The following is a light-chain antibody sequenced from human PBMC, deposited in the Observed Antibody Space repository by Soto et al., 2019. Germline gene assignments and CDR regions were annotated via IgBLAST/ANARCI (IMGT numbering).Light chain of an antibody. V-gene: IGKV3-20*01. CDR1: QSVSSSY. Sequence: EIVLTQSPGTLSLSPGERATFSCRASQSVSSSYIAWYQQKRGQAPRRLIYGASIRATGIPYRFSGSGSGTDFTLTISRLEPEDFALYYCQQYHISPLPFAHGTKVDSK. CDR3: QQYHISPLP. CDR2: GAS. J-gene: IGKJ1*01.